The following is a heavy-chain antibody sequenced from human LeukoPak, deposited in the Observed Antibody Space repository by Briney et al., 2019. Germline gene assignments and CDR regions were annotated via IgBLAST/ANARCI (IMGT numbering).Heavy chain of an antibody. J-gene: IGHJ4*02. V-gene: IGHV3-11*06. Sequence: GGSLRLSCAASGFTFSDYYMSWIRQAPGKGLEWVSYISSSSSYTNYADSVKGRFTISRDNAKNSLYLQMNSLRAEDTAVYYCARADSSGYYATDYWGQGTLVTVSS. CDR3: ARADSSGYYATDY. CDR2: ISSSSSYT. CDR1: GFTFSDYY. D-gene: IGHD3-22*01.